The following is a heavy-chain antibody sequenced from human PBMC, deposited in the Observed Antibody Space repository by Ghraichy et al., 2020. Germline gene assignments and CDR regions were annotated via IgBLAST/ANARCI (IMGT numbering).Heavy chain of an antibody. J-gene: IGHJ4*02. D-gene: IGHD5-12*01. CDR3: AKEGRGYIGLSPFDY. CDR2: ISGSGGST. V-gene: IGHV3-23*01. Sequence: ISGSGGSTYYADSVKGRFTISRDNSKNTLYLQMISRRSEDTAVYYCAKEGRGYIGLSPFDYWGQGTLVTVSS.